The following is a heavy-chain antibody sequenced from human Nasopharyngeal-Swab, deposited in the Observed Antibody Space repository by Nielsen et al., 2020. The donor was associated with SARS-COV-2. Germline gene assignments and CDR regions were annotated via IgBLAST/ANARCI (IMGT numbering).Heavy chain of an antibody. Sequence: SETLSLTCTVSGGSISSSSYYWGWIRQPPGKGLEWIGSIYYSGSTYYNPSLKSRVTISVDTSKNQFSLQLNSVTPEDTAVYYCARDTDPYDHFDYWGQGTLVTVSS. V-gene: IGHV4-39*02. CDR2: IYYSGST. D-gene: IGHD5-12*01. J-gene: IGHJ4*02. CDR3: ARDTDPYDHFDY. CDR1: GGSISSSSYY.